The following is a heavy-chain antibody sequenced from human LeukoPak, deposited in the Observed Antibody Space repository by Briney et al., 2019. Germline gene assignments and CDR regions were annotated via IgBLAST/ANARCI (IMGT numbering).Heavy chain of an antibody. CDR2: IIPIFGTA. J-gene: IGHJ4*02. D-gene: IGHD2-21*02. V-gene: IGHV1-69*13. CDR3: ARGPLLFSY. CDR1: GGTFSSYA. Sequence: GASVKVSCKASGGTFSSYAISWVRQAHGQGLEWMGGIIPIFGTANHAQKFQGRVAITADESTSTAYMELSSLRSEDTAVYYCARGPLLFSYWGQGTLVTVSS.